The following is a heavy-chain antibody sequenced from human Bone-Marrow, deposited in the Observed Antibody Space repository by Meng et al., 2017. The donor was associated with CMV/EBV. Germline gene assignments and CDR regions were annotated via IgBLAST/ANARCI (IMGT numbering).Heavy chain of an antibody. CDR1: GFTFSSYS. Sequence: GESLKISCAASGFTFSSYSMNWVRQAPGKGLEWVSSISSSSSYIYYADSVKGRFTISRDNAKNSLYMQMNSLRAEDTAVYYCARGKGLRFLEWLPDYWGQGKLVTVYS. CDR2: ISSSSSYI. CDR3: ARGKGLRFLEWLPDY. J-gene: IGHJ4*02. V-gene: IGHV3-21*01. D-gene: IGHD3-3*01.